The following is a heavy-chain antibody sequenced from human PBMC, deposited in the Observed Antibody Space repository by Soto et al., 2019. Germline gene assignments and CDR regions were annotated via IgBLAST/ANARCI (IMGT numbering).Heavy chain of an antibody. CDR3: VRGYSSSFDY. D-gene: IGHD6-6*01. CDR1: GDSVSSTSAS. CDR2: TYYRSKWTN. V-gene: IGHV6-1*01. J-gene: IGHJ4*02. Sequence: SQTLSLTCAISGDSVSSTSASWNWIRQSPSRGLEWLGRTYYRSKWTNDYAVSVKSRITINPDTSKNQFSLQLSSVTPEDTAMYYCVRGYSSSFDYWGQGTLVTVSS.